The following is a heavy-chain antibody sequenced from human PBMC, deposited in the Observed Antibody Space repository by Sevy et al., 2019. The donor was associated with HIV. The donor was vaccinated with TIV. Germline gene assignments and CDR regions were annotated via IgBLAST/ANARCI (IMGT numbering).Heavy chain of an antibody. D-gene: IGHD3-22*01. J-gene: IGHJ4*02. CDR3: ARGPRKYYDSSGYYYPPSY. CDR2: ISAYNGNT. Sequence: ASVKVSCEASGYTFTSYGIIWVRQAPGQGLEWMGWISAYNGNTNYAQRLQGRVTMTTDTSTSTAYMELTSLRSDDTAVYYCARGPRKYYDSSGYYYPPSYWGQVTLVTVSS. CDR1: GYTFTSYG. V-gene: IGHV1-18*01.